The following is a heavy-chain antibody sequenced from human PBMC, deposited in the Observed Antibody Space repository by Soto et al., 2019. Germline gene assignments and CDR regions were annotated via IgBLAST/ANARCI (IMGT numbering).Heavy chain of an antibody. CDR2: MNPNSGNT. J-gene: IGHJ4*02. CDR3: ARTPRVRSITGTSYYFDY. Sequence: GASVKVSCKASGYTFTSYDINWVRQATGQGLERMGWMNPNSGNTGYAQKFQGRVTMTRNTSISTAYMELSSLRSEDTAVYYCARTPRVRSITGTSYYFDYWGQGTLVTVSS. V-gene: IGHV1-8*01. CDR1: GYTFTSYD. D-gene: IGHD1-7*01.